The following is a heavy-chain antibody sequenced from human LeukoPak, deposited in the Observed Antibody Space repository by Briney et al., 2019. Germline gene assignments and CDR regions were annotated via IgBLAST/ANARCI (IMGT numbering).Heavy chain of an antibody. CDR2: ISYDGKNQ. D-gene: IGHD2-15*01. V-gene: IGHV3-30*18. CDR1: GFTFSSYA. J-gene: IGHJ4*02. CDR3: AKSNGYCSGGNCYSNY. Sequence: GGSLRLSCAASGFTFSSYAMHGVRQPPGKGREGVAVISYDGKNQYYADSVKGRFTISRDSSKNTLYLQMNSLRVEDTAVYYCAKSNGYCSGGNCYSNYWGQGTLVTVSS.